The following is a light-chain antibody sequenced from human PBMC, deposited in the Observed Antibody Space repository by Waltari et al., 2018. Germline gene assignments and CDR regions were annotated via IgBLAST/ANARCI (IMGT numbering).Light chain of an antibody. CDR2: SAN. CDR1: QGISSY. CDR3: QQGNSDPPT. V-gene: IGKV1-39*01. J-gene: IGKJ1*01. Sequence: DIQMSQSPSSLSASVGDRVTITCRASQGISSYLNWYQQKPGKAPKLPIYSANSLASGVPTRFSGSGSGTEFTLTISSLQPEDFATYYCQQGNSDPPTFGQGTKVEIK.